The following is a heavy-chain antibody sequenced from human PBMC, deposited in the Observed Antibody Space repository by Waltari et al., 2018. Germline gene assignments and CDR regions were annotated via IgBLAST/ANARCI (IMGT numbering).Heavy chain of an antibody. CDR1: GFTFSSYA. CDR2: ISYDGSNK. V-gene: IGHV3-30-3*01. Sequence: QVQLVESGGGVVQPGRSLRLSCAASGFTFSSYAMHWVRQAPGKGLQWVAVISYDGSNKDSPDSVKGRFTISRDNSKNTLYLQMNSLRAEDTAVYYCASLSDDFDYWGQGTLVTVSS. CDR3: ASLSDDFDY. J-gene: IGHJ4*02.